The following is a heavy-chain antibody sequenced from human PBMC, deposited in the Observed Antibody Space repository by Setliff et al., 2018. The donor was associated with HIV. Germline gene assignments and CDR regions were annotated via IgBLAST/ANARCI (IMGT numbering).Heavy chain of an antibody. CDR3: ARDPLWMRAFDI. J-gene: IGHJ3*02. D-gene: IGHD2-21*01. CDR1: GGSISHYY. Sequence: SETLSLTCTVSGGSISHYYWTWIRQPPGKGLEWIGYIYYSGSTYYNPSLKSRVTISLDTSKNQFSLKMGSVTAADKAVYYCARDPLWMRAFDIWGQGTMVTVSS. V-gene: IGHV4-59*12. CDR2: IYYSGST.